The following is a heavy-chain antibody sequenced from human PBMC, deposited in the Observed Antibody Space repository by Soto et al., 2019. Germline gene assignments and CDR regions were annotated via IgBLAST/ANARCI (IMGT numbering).Heavy chain of an antibody. J-gene: IGHJ4*02. CDR3: AKDGIRGIHIDN. Sequence: HPGGSLRLSCAASGLTLSRYPMSWVRQAPGKGLQWVSSISVDGGSTYYPDSVKGRFTISRDSSNNTLYLQMNSLRAEDTAVYYCAKDGIRGIHIDNWGQGTLVTVSS. V-gene: IGHV3-23*01. CDR1: GLTLSRYP. CDR2: ISVDGGST.